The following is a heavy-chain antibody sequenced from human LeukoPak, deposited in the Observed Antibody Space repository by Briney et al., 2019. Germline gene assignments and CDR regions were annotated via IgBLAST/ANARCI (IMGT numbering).Heavy chain of an antibody. CDR2: INHSGTT. CDR3: ASHYSSGSYRYTGSFDS. CDR1: GGSFSDYY. J-gene: IGHJ4*02. D-gene: IGHD3-16*02. V-gene: IGHV4-34*01. Sequence: SETLSLTCAVYGGSFSDYYWSWIRQPPGKGLEWIGEINHSGTTNYSPSLKSRVSISVDTSKNQFSLKLNSVNAADAAMYYCASHYSSGSYRYTGSFDSWGQGMLVNVSS.